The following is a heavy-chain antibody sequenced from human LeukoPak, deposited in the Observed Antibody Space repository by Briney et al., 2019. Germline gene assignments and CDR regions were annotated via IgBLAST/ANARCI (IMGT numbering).Heavy chain of an antibody. CDR3: ARGSMVRGVIGFDY. J-gene: IGHJ4*02. CDR1: GGSISSYY. Sequence: SETLSLTCTVSGGSISSYYWSWIRQPAGKGLEWIGRIYTSGSTNYNPSLKSRVTISVDTSKNQFSLKLSSVTAADTAVYYCARGSMVRGVIGFDYWGQGTLVTVSS. V-gene: IGHV4-4*07. CDR2: IYTSGST. D-gene: IGHD3-10*01.